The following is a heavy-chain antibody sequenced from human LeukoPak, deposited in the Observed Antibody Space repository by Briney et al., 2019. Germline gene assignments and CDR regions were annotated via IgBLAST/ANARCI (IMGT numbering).Heavy chain of an antibody. CDR3: AKYSGSYSVDY. Sequence: GGSLRLSCAASGYTFSSYAMSWVRQAPGKGLEWVSAISGSGGSTYYTDSVKGRFTISRDNSKNTLYLQMNSLRAEDTAVYYCAKYSGSYSVDYWGQGTLVTVSS. CDR1: GYTFSSYA. V-gene: IGHV3-23*01. J-gene: IGHJ4*02. CDR2: ISGSGGST. D-gene: IGHD1-26*01.